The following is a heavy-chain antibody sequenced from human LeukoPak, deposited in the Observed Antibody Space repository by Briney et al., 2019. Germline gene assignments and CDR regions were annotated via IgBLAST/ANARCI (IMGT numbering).Heavy chain of an antibody. Sequence: ASVKVSCKASGYTFTGYYMHRVRQAPGQGREWMGWINPNSGGTNYAQKFEGRVTMTRDTSISTAYMELSRLSSDDTAVYYCAREGIAAAGDNNYYYYGMDVWGQGTTVTVSS. CDR1: GYTFTGYY. CDR3: AREGIAAAGDNNYYYYGMDV. D-gene: IGHD6-13*01. CDR2: INPNSGGT. V-gene: IGHV1-2*02. J-gene: IGHJ6*02.